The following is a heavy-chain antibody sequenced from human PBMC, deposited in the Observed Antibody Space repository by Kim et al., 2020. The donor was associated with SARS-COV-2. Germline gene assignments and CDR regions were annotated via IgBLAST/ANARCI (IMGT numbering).Heavy chain of an antibody. Sequence: ASVKVSCKVSGYTLTELSMHWVRQAPGKGLEWMGGFDPEDGETIYAQKFQGRVTMTEDTSTDTAYMELSSLRSEDTAAYYCATDFAYGSGSYPRFDYWGQGTLVTVSS. CDR3: ATDFAYGSGSYPRFDY. J-gene: IGHJ4*02. D-gene: IGHD3-10*01. CDR1: GYTLTELS. V-gene: IGHV1-24*01. CDR2: FDPEDGET.